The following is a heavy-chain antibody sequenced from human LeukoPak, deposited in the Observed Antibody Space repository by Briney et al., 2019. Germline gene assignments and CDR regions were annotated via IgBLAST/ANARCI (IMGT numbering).Heavy chain of an antibody. V-gene: IGHV4-61*02. CDR2: IYTSGST. J-gene: IGHJ4*02. D-gene: IGHD5-18*01. Sequence: SETLSLTCTVSGGSISSGSYYWSWIRQPAGTGLEWIGRIYTSGSTNYNPSLKSRVTISVDTSKNQFSLKLSSVTAADTAVYYCARSRGYSYGAYWGQGTLVTVSS. CDR1: GGSISSGSYY. CDR3: ARSRGYSYGAY.